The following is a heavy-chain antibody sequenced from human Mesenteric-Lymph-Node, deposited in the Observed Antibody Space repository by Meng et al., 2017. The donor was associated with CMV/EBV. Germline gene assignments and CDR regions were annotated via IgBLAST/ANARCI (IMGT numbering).Heavy chain of an antibody. V-gene: IGHV1-69*10. J-gene: IGHJ4*02. D-gene: IGHD3-22*01. CDR1: GTFSSYA. CDR3: AREGDYYDSSGYYYVY. CDR2: IIPILGIA. Sequence: GTFSSYAISWGRQAPGQGLEWMGGIIPILGIANYAQKFQGRVTITADKSTSTAYMELSSLRSEDTAVYYCAREGDYYDSSGYYYVYWGQGTLVTVSS.